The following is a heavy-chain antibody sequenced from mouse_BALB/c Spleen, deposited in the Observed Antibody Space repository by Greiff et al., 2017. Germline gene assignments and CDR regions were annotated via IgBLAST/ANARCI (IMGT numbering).Heavy chain of an antibody. CDR3: ARDYNYDVYWYFDV. D-gene: IGHD2-12*01. V-gene: IGHV7-3*02. CDR1: GFTFTDYY. Sequence: EVQRVESGGGLVQPGGSLRLSCATSGFTFTDYYMSWVRQPPGKALEWLGFIRNKANGYTTEYSASVKGRFTISRDNSQSILYLQMNTLRAEDSATYYCARDYNYDVYWYFDVWGAGTTVTVSS. CDR2: IRNKANGYTT. J-gene: IGHJ1*01.